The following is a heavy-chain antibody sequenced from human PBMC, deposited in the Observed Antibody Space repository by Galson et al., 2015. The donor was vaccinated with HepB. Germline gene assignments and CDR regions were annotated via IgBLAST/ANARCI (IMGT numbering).Heavy chain of an antibody. V-gene: IGHV3-7*03. J-gene: IGHJ5*02. CDR2: INQDGSAK. CDR3: ARDARHRPILFDP. CDR1: QLVLGDYW. D-gene: IGHD3-3*01. Sequence: SLRLSCADSQLVLGDYWMSWVRQAPGKGLEWVACINQDGSAKNYVDSVKGRFTISRDNARNSLFLQMNTLRVEDTAVYYCARDARHRPILFDPWGQGTLVTVSS.